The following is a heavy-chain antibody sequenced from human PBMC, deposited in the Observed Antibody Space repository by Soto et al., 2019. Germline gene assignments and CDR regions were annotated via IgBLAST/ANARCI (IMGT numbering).Heavy chain of an antibody. CDR3: ATDRARIPHRLWFGELGPWFDP. Sequence: ASVKVSCKVSGYTLTELSMHWVRQAPGKGLEWMGGFDPEDGETIYAQKFQGRVTMTEDTSTDTAYMELSSLRSEDTAVYYCATDRARIPHRLWFGELGPWFDPWGQGTLVTVSS. D-gene: IGHD3-10*01. CDR2: FDPEDGET. CDR1: GYTLTELS. J-gene: IGHJ5*02. V-gene: IGHV1-24*01.